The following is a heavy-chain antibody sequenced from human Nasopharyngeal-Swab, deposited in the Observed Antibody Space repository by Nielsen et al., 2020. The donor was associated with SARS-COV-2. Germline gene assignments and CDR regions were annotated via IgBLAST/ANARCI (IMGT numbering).Heavy chain of an antibody. V-gene: IGHV1-24*01. D-gene: IGHD6-19*01. Sequence: ASVNVSCKVSGYTLTELSMHWVRQPPGKGLEWMGGFDPEDGETIYAQKFQGRVTMTEDTSTDTAYMELSSLRSEDTAVYYCATVYSAVYSSGWYFYWGQGTLVTVSS. CDR2: FDPEDGET. J-gene: IGHJ4*02. CDR1: GYTLTELS. CDR3: ATVYSAVYSSGWYFY.